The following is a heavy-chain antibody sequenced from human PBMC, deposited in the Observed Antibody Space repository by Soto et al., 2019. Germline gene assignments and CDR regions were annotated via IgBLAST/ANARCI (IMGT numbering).Heavy chain of an antibody. CDR1: GFTFTSSA. J-gene: IGHJ6*02. CDR3: AAFRNMVRDDYYYYGMYV. V-gene: IGHV1-58*01. Sequence: ASVKVSCKASGFTFTSSAVQWVRQARGQRLEWIGWIVVGSGNTNYAQKFQERVTITRDMSTSTAYMELSSLRSEDTAVYYCAAFRNMVRDDYYYYGMYVWGQGTTVTVSS. CDR2: IVVGSGNT. D-gene: IGHD3-10*01.